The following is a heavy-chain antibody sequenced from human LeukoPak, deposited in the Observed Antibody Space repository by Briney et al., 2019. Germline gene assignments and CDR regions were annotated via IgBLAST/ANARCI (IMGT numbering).Heavy chain of an antibody. Sequence: GGSLRLSCAVSGFRFSSYAMNWVRQAPGKGLEWVSAISGGGETTFYADSVKGRFTISRDNSKSTLYLQMNSLRAEDTAVYYCARGSYSSSWYSVYYWGQGTLVTVSS. J-gene: IGHJ4*02. CDR2: ISGGGETT. CDR3: ARGSYSSSWYSVYY. CDR1: GFRFSSYA. V-gene: IGHV3-23*01. D-gene: IGHD6-13*01.